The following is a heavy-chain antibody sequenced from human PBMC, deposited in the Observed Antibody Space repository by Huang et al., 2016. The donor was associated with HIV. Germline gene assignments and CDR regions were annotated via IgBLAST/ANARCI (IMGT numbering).Heavy chain of an antibody. CDR2: FKTNTGNP. CDR3: LIILVRGLIDAVDY. V-gene: IGHV7-4-1*02. CDR1: GYPFTSST. Sequence: QVQLVQSGSELKKPGASVKVSCKASGYPFTSSTINWVRQAPGHGLERMGWFKTNTGNPTYAPGFTGRFVFSLDTSVSTAYLQISSLKAEDTAVYYCLIILVRGLIDAVDYWGQGTLVTVSS. J-gene: IGHJ4*02. D-gene: IGHD3-10*01.